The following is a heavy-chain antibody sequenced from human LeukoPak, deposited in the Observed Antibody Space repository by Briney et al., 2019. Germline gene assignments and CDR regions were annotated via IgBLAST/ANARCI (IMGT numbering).Heavy chain of an antibody. CDR1: GYTFTSYD. CDR2: MNPNSGNT. D-gene: IGHD3-16*01. CDR3: ATDPNYGGLDY. J-gene: IGHJ4*02. V-gene: IGHV1-8*01. Sequence: ASVKVSCKASGYTFTSYDINWVRQATGQGLEWMGWMNPNSGNTGYAQTFQGRVTMTEDASTDTAYMELSSLRSEDTAVYYCATDPNYGGLDYWGQGTLVTVSS.